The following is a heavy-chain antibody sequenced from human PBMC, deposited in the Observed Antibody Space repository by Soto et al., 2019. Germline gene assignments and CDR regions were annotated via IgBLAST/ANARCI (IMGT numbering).Heavy chain of an antibody. Sequence: ASVKVPCQGSGYTLTGYFIHWVRPAPGQRVEWMGWIHPNRGGASYAKKCQDRGTMTSDTSISTAYMELSRLRYDDTAVYYCARGAPNYYGSGSFLPHYYYGMDVWGQGTTVTVSS. D-gene: IGHD3-10*01. V-gene: IGHV1-2*02. CDR1: GYTLTGYF. J-gene: IGHJ6*02. CDR3: ARGAPNYYGSGSFLPHYYYGMDV. CDR2: IHPNRGGA.